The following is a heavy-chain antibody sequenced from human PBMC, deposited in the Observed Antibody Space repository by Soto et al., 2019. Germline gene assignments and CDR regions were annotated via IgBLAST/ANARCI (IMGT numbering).Heavy chain of an antibody. Sequence: ESMKISCKGSGYSFTSYWIGWVRQMPGKGLEWMGIIYPGDSDTRYSPSFQGQVTISADKSISTAYLQWSSLKASDTAMYYCARGSPYCSSTSCYKHKWFDPWGQGTLVTVSS. D-gene: IGHD2-2*01. CDR2: IYPGDSDT. CDR3: ARGSPYCSSTSCYKHKWFDP. J-gene: IGHJ5*02. CDR1: GYSFTSYW. V-gene: IGHV5-51*01.